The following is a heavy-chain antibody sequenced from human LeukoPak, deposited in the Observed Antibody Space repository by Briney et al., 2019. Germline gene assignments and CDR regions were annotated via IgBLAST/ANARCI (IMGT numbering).Heavy chain of an antibody. D-gene: IGHD5-18*01. V-gene: IGHV1-46*01. CDR1: GYTFTSYY. CDR3: ATEIQLWTPNYYYYGMDV. J-gene: IGHJ6*02. Sequence: ASVKVSCKASGYTFTSYYMHWVRQAPGQGLEWMGIINPSGGSTSYAQKFQGRVTMTRDTCTSTVYMELSSLRSEDTAVYYCATEIQLWTPNYYYYGMDVWGQGTTVTVSS. CDR2: INPSGGST.